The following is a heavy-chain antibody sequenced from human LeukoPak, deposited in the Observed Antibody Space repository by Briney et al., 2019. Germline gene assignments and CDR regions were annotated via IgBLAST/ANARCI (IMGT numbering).Heavy chain of an antibody. D-gene: IGHD3-22*01. CDR1: GGSIGSSSYY. Sequence: LSLTCTVSGGSIGSSSYYWGWIRQPPGKGLEWVSYISTSGSSIYYADSVKGRFTMSRDNAKKSLYLQMHSLRAEDTAVYYCARAKYDSTGYYYSGFDIWGQGTMVTVSS. J-gene: IGHJ3*02. CDR2: ISTSGSSI. V-gene: IGHV3-11*04. CDR3: ARAKYDSTGYYYSGFDI.